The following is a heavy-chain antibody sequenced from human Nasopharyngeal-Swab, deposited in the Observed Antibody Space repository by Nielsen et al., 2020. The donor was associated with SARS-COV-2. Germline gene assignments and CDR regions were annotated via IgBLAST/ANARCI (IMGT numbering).Heavy chain of an antibody. J-gene: IGHJ4*02. CDR3: ATDHWNRFDY. CDR2: VSPLNGRT. Sequence: ASVKVSCKASRYTFTNYGVSCVRQAPGQGLEWMGGVSPLNGRTNYIQKFQGRIIMTTDTSTNTAFMELTDLTSDDTAVYYCATDHWNRFDYWGQGTQVTVSS. CDR1: RYTFTNYG. V-gene: IGHV1-18*01. D-gene: IGHD1-1*01.